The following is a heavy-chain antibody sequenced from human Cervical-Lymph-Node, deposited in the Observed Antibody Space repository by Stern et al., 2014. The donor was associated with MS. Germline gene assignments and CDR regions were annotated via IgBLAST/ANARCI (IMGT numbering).Heavy chain of an antibody. J-gene: IGHJ3*02. D-gene: IGHD5-12*01. V-gene: IGHV2-70*01. CDR3: ARMSLLASDAFDI. CDR2: IGLADDK. Sequence: QVPLKESGPALVKPTQTLTLTCTFSGFSLSTSGMCVSWLRQPPGLALEWLALIGLADDKYYSTSLKTRLTISKDTSKIQVVLTMTNMDPVDTATYYCARMSLLASDAFDIWGQGTMVTVSS. CDR1: GFSLSTSGMC.